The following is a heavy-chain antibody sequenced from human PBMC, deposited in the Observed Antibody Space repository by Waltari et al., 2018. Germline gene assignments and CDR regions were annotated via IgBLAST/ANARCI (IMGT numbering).Heavy chain of an antibody. J-gene: IGHJ6*03. CDR3: ARIPDSDYYMDV. CDR2: IDWDDDK. CDR1: GFSLSTTGMR. Sequence: QVTLKESGPALVKPTQTLTLTCTFSGFSLSTTGMRVSWIRQPPGKALEWLARIDWDDDKFYSTSLKTRLTISKDTSKNQVVLTMTSMDPVDTATYYCARIPDSDYYMDVWGTGTTVTVSS. D-gene: IGHD5-18*01. V-gene: IGHV2-70*04.